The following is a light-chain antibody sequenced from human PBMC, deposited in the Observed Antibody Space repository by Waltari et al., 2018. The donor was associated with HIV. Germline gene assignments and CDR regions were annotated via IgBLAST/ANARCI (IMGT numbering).Light chain of an antibody. CDR3: QQYGSSAT. J-gene: IGKJ3*01. V-gene: IGKV3-20*01. CDR1: QSLPSNY. CDR2: GAS. Sequence: EIVLTQSPGTPSLSPGEGATLSCRASQSLPSNYLAWYLHKPGQAPRLLIYGASFRATGIPDRFSGSGSGTDFTLTISRLEPEDFATYFCQQYGSSATFGPGTKVDI.